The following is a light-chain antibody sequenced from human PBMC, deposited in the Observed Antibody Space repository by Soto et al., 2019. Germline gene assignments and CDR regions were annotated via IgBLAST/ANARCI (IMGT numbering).Light chain of an antibody. CDR3: QQYNSYST. CDR2: DAS. CDR1: QSISSW. V-gene: IGKV1-5*01. Sequence: DIQMTQSPSTLSASVGERVTITCRASQSISSWLAWYQQKPGKAPKLLIYDASSLESGVPSRFSGSGSGTEFTLTISSLQPDDFATYYCQQYNSYSTFGQGIKVDIK. J-gene: IGKJ1*01.